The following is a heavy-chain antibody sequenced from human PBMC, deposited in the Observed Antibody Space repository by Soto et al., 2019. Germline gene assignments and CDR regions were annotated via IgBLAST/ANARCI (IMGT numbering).Heavy chain of an antibody. Sequence: GGSLRLSCAASGFTFSSYWMSWVRQAPGKGLEWVANIKQDGSEKYYVDSVKGRFTISRDNAKNSLYLQMNSLRAEDTAVYYCARDRRRYSYGSVFDYWGQGTLVTVSS. CDR3: ARDRRRYSYGSVFDY. CDR2: IKQDGSEK. V-gene: IGHV3-7*05. CDR1: GFTFSSYW. D-gene: IGHD5-18*01. J-gene: IGHJ4*02.